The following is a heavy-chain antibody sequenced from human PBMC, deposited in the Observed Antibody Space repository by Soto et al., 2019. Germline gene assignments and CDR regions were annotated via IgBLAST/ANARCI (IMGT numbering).Heavy chain of an antibody. CDR3: ARYPDTPVSMDV. V-gene: IGHV3-74*01. D-gene: IGHD2-15*01. CDR1: GFTFSNYW. CDR2: INADGSST. Sequence: GGSLRLSCAASGFTFSNYWMHWVRQAPGKGLVWVSRINADGSSTSYVDSVKGRFTISRDNAENTVYLQMNSLRAEDTAIYYCARYPDTPVSMDVWGIGNTVTISS. J-gene: IGHJ6*04.